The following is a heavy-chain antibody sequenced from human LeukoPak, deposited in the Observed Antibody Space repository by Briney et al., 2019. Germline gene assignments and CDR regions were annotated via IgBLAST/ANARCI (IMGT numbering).Heavy chain of an antibody. CDR2: INHSGST. V-gene: IGHV4-34*01. J-gene: IGHJ5*02. CDR3: ARGLGESITMVRGVFNWFDP. Sequence: PSETLSLTCAVSGGSFSGYYWSWIRQPPGKGLEWIGEINHSGSTNYNPSLKSRVTISVDTSKNQFSLKLSSVTAADTAVYYCARGLGESITMVRGVFNWFDPWGQGTLVTVSS. CDR1: GGSFSGYY. D-gene: IGHD3-10*01.